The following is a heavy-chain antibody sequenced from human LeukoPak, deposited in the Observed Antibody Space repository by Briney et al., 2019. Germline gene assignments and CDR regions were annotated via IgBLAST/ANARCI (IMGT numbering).Heavy chain of an antibody. CDR1: GGSISSSSYY. CDR3: AKEALEYFDY. J-gene: IGHJ4*02. V-gene: IGHV4-39*02. Sequence: PSETLSLTCTVSGGSISSSSYYWGWIRQPPGKGLEWIGSIYYSGSTYYNPSLKSRVTISVDTSKNQFSLKLSSVTAADTAVYYCAKEALEYFDYWGQGTLVTVSS. CDR2: IYYSGST.